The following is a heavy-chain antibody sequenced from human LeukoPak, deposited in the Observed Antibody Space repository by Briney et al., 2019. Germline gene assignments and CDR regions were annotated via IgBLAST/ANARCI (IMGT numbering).Heavy chain of an antibody. V-gene: IGHV4-4*02. CDR3: AREPKQQPNFIQGYAFDI. Sequence: GSLRLSCAVSGGSISSSNWWSWVRQPPGKGLEWIGEIYHSGSTNYNPSLKSRVTISVDKSKNQFSLKLSSVTAADTAVYYCAREPKQQPNFIQGYAFDIWGQGTMVTVSS. D-gene: IGHD6-13*01. CDR2: IYHSGST. CDR1: GGSISSSNW. J-gene: IGHJ3*02.